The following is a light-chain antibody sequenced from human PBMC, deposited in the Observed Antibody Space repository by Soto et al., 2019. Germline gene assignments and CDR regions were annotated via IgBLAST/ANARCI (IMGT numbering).Light chain of an antibody. J-gene: IGKJ5*01. Sequence: EIVMTQSPATLSVSPGERATLSCRASQSVSSNLAWYQQKPGQAPRLLIYGASIRATGIPARFSGSGSWTEFTLTISSLQSEDFAVYYCQQYNTWPPITFGQGTRLEIK. CDR3: QQYNTWPPIT. CDR2: GAS. CDR1: QSVSSN. V-gene: IGKV3-15*01.